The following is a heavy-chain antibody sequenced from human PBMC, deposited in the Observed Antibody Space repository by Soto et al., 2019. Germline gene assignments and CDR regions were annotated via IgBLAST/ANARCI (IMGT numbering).Heavy chain of an antibody. D-gene: IGHD1-26*01. CDR2: INGGNGNT. Sequence: ASVKVSCKASGYTFTNYAMHWVRQAPGQRLEWMGWINGGNGNTKYSQKFQDRVTITRDTSASTAYMELNSLRSEDTAVYYCARDAVVGGNINFDYWGQGTLVTVSS. V-gene: IGHV1-3*01. J-gene: IGHJ4*02. CDR3: ARDAVVGGNINFDY. CDR1: GYTFTNYA.